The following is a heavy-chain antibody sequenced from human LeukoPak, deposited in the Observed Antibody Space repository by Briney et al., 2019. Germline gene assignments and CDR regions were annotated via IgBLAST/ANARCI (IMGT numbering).Heavy chain of an antibody. Sequence: GGFLRLSCATSGFTFSTYDMHWVRQAPGKGLEWVAVIWYDGSNKYYADSVKGRFTISRDNSKNTLYLQMNSLRAEDTAVYYCARGGRLGMTTVTGWGQGTLVTVSS. V-gene: IGHV3-33*01. J-gene: IGHJ4*02. CDR3: ARGGRLGMTTVTG. D-gene: IGHD4-17*01. CDR2: IWYDGSNK. CDR1: GFTFSTYD.